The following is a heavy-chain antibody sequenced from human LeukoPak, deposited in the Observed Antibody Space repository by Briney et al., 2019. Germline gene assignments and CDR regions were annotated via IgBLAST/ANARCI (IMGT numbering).Heavy chain of an antibody. CDR1: GFTFSGSA. J-gene: IGHJ6*03. D-gene: IGHD1-26*01. CDR2: IRSKANSYAT. V-gene: IGHV3-73*01. CDR3: TRPREDAYYYYYMDV. Sequence: GGSLRLSCAASGFTFSGSAMHWVRQASGKGLEWVGRIRSKANSYATAYAASVKGRFTISRDDSKNTAYLQMNSLKTEDTAVYYCTRPREDAYYYYYMDVWGKGTTVTVSS.